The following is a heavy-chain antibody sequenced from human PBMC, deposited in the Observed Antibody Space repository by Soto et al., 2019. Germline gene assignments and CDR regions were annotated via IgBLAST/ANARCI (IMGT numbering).Heavy chain of an antibody. CDR3: ARDAPGCSGGSCYRNDY. CDR1: GFTFSSYA. CDR2: ISYDGSNK. J-gene: IGHJ4*02. Sequence: ESGGGVVQPGRSLRLSCAASGFTFSSYAMHWVRQAPGKGLEWVAVISYDGSNKYYADSVKGRFTISRDNSKNTLYLQMNSLRAEDTAVYYCARDAPGCSGGSCYRNDYWGQGTLVTVSS. V-gene: IGHV3-30-3*01. D-gene: IGHD2-15*01.